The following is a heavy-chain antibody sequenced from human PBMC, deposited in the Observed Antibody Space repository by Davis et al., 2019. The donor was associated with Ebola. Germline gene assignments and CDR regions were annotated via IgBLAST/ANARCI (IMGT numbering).Heavy chain of an antibody. J-gene: IGHJ4*01. CDR2: IVVGSVNK. CDR1: GFTFTSSA. D-gene: IGHD1-14*01. CDR3: AASAGTFGKFDC. Sequence: ASSVTVSCMASGFTFTSSALQWVRQARGQRLEWIGSIVVGSVNKNYAQKFQGRVTITRDMSTSTSYLDLSNLRSEDTAVYFCAASAGTFGKFDCWGQGTMVTVSS. V-gene: IGHV1-58*01.